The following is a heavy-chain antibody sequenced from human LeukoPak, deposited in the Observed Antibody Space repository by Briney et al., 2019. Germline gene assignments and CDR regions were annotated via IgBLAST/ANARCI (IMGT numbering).Heavy chain of an antibody. Sequence: KPSETRSLTCTVSGDSISSGSYYWSWIRQPAGRGLEWIGRIYTSGNTYYNPSLKSRVTISVDTSKNQFSLKLSSVTAADTAMYYCAREVGGSYYGPTDHWGQGTLVTVST. D-gene: IGHD3-10*01. CDR1: GDSISSGSYY. CDR3: AREVGGSYYGPTDH. V-gene: IGHV4-61*02. J-gene: IGHJ4*02. CDR2: IYTSGNT.